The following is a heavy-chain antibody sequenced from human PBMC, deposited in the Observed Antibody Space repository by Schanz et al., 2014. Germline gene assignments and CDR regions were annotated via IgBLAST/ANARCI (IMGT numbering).Heavy chain of an antibody. J-gene: IGHJ4*02. Sequence: QVQLVESGGGLVKPGGSLRLSCVASGFTFSDYYMSWIRQAPGKGLEWVSYISSSSSYTNYEDSVKGRFTISRDNAKNSLYLQMNSLRAEDTAVYYCERVQSPPQPFDYWGQGTLVTVSS. D-gene: IGHD3-10*01. CDR3: ERVQSPPQPFDY. V-gene: IGHV3-11*06. CDR2: ISSSSSYT. CDR1: GFTFSDYY.